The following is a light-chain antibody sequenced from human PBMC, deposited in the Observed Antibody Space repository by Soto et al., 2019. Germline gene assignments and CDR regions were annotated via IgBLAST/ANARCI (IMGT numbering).Light chain of an antibody. V-gene: IGLV1-40*01. J-gene: IGLJ2*01. CDR3: QYYDSSLSGSI. CDR1: SSNIGAGYD. Sequence: QSVLTQPPSVSGAPGQRVTISCTGSSSNIGAGYDVHWYQQLPGTAPKLLIYGNSNRPSGVPDRFSGSKSGTSASLAITGLKAEDEADYYCQYYDSSLSGSIFGGGPKLTV. CDR2: GNS.